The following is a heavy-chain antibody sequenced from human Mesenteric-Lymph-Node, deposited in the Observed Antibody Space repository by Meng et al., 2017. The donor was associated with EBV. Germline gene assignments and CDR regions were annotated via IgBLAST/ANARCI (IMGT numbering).Heavy chain of an antibody. J-gene: IGHJ4*02. CDR3: ARLIVGSLSTFDY. V-gene: IGHV4-34*01. CDR1: GGSFSNHD. CDR2: INHSGST. Sequence: KQWGVGLLKPSQTLSLPCAFDGGSFSNHDWGWIRQPPGKGLEWIGEINHSGSTSYNPSLKSRVTISVDTAKNQFSLKMSSVTAADTAVYYCARLIVGSLSTFDYWGQGALVTVSS. D-gene: IGHD1-26*01.